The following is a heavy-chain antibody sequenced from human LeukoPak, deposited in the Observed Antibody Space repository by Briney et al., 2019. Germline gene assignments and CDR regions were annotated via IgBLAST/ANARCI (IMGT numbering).Heavy chain of an antibody. D-gene: IGHD3-9*01. J-gene: IGHJ6*03. V-gene: IGHV5-51*01. Sequence: GESLKISCKGSGYSFTSYWIGWVRQMPGKGLEWMGIIYPGDSDTRYSPSFQGQVTISADKSISTAYLQWSSLKASDTAMYYCARLVSYYDILTGYYNRAPYYYYYYYMDVWGKGTTVTVSS. CDR3: ARLVSYYDILTGYYNRAPYYYYYYYMDV. CDR2: IYPGDSDT. CDR1: GYSFTSYW.